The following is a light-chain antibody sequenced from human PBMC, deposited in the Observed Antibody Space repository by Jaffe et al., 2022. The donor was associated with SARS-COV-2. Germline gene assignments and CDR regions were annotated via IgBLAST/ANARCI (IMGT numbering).Light chain of an antibody. CDR1: QSFSGSY. CDR2: GAS. J-gene: IGKJ4*01. CDR3: QQFGSSPLT. Sequence: IVLTQSPGTLSLSPGERATLSCRASQSFSGSYLAWYQQQPGQAPRLLIYGASTRATGIPDRFSASGSGTDFTLTISRLEPEDFAVYYCQQFGSSPLTFGGGTKVEIK. V-gene: IGKV3-20*01.